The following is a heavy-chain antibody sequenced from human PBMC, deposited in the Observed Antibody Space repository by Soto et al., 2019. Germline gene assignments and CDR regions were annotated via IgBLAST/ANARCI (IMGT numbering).Heavy chain of an antibody. CDR2: ISGSGTTI. J-gene: IGHJ3*02. V-gene: IGHV3-11*01. Sequence: QAQVVESGGGLVKPGGSLRLSCATSGINFSDHFMAWIRLSPGKGLKWIAYISGSGTTIYYADSVRGRFTISRDKANDSLYLQMNSLRAEDTAVYYCARDGRYKTPYDGFDTWGQGTMVTVSS. CDR3: ARDGRYKTPYDGFDT. CDR1: GINFSDHF. D-gene: IGHD1-26*01.